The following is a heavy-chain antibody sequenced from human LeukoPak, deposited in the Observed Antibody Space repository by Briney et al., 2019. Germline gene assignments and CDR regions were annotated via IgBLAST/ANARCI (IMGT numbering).Heavy chain of an antibody. J-gene: IGHJ1*01. Sequence: SETLSLTCTVSGGSISSYYWSWIRQPPGKGLEWIGYIYYSGSTNYNPSLKSRVTISVDTSKNQFSLKLSSVTAADTAVYYCASLAYYASILQHWGQGTLVTVSS. D-gene: IGHD2-2*02. V-gene: IGHV4-59*01. CDR3: ASLAYYASILQH. CDR1: GGSISSYY. CDR2: IYYSGST.